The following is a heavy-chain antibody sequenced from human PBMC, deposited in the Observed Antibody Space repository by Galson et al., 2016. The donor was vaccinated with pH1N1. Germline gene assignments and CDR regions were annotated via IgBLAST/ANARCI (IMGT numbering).Heavy chain of an antibody. Sequence: SLRLSCAASGFTFGDYSLNWVRQAPGKGLEWVGFIRSNAFGGTTEYAASVKGRFTVSRDDSKNIAYLQLYSLKTEDTAVYYCSRDLPYYYESGKDRGLVDVWGKGTTVIVSS. CDR2: IRSNAFGGTT. V-gene: IGHV3-49*04. J-gene: IGHJ6*04. CDR1: GFTFGDYS. D-gene: IGHD3-10*01. CDR3: SRDLPYYYESGKDRGLVDV.